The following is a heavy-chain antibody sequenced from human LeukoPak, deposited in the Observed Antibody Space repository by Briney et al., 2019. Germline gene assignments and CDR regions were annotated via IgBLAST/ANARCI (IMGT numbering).Heavy chain of an antibody. J-gene: IGHJ5*02. CDR1: GYTFTSYY. Sequence: ASVKVSCKASGYTFTSYYIYWVRQAPGQGLEWMGVINPSGGSTNYAQKFQGRVTMTRDTSTSTVHMELSSLRSEDTAVYYCARRIAVAGTLWFDPWGQGTLVTVSS. CDR2: INPSGGST. D-gene: IGHD6-19*01. V-gene: IGHV1-46*01. CDR3: ARRIAVAGTLWFDP.